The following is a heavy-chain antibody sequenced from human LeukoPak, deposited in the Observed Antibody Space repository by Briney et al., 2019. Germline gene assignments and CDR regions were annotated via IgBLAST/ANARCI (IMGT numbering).Heavy chain of an antibody. Sequence: GGSLRLSCAAYGFTFSSYAMSWVRQAPGKVLEWVSAISGSGGSTYYAASVKGRFTISRDNAKNSLYLQMNSLRAEDTAVYYCARDSSQRYDYVGGSYRPLYYYYGMDVWGQGTTVTVSS. CDR2: ISGSGGST. CDR3: ARDSSQRYDYVGGSYRPLYYYYGMDV. J-gene: IGHJ6*02. V-gene: IGHV3-23*01. CDR1: GFTFSSYA. D-gene: IGHD3-16*02.